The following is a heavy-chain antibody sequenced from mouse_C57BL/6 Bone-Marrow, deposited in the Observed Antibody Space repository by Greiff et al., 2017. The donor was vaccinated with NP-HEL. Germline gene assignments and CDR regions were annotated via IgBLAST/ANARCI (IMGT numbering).Heavy chain of an antibody. CDR3: ARYTKGRFYAMDY. CDR1: GYTFTSYW. V-gene: IGHV1-64*01. D-gene: IGHD2-12*01. Sequence: QVQLQQPGAELVKPGASVKLSCKASGYTFTSYWMHWVKQRPGQGLEWIGMIHPNSGSTNYNEKFKSKATLTVDKSSSTAYMQLSSLTSEDSAVYCCARYTKGRFYAMDYWGQGTSVTVSS. J-gene: IGHJ4*01. CDR2: IHPNSGST.